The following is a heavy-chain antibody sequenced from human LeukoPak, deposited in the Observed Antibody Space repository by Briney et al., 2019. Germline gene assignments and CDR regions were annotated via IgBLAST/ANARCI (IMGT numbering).Heavy chain of an antibody. D-gene: IGHD6-13*01. V-gene: IGHV4-39*01. CDR2: IYYSGST. CDR1: GVSIGSGSYY. CDR3: ARRFSGSSQIDH. J-gene: IGHJ4*02. Sequence: ASETLSLTCTVSGVSIGSGSYYWVWIRQPPGKGLEWVGNIYYSGSTYYNPSLKSRVTISVDTSKNQFSLKLRSVTAADTAVYYCARRFSGSSQIDHWGQGTLVTVSS.